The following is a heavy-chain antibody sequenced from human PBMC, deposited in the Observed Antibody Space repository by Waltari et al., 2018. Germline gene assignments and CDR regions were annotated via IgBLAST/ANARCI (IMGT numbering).Heavy chain of an antibody. V-gene: IGHV4-34*01. CDR1: GGSFSGYY. J-gene: IGHJ3*02. CDR3: ARITTVTTSAFDI. Sequence: QVQLQQWGAGLLKPSETLSLTCAVYGGSFSGYYWSWIRRPPGKGLEWIGEINHSGSTNYNPSLKSRVTISVDTSKNQFSLRLSSVTAADTAVYYCARITTVTTSAFDIWGQGTMVTVSS. D-gene: IGHD4-17*01. CDR2: INHSGST.